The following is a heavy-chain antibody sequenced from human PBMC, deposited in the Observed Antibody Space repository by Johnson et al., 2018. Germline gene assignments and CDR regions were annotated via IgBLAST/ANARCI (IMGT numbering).Heavy chain of an antibody. CDR1: GFTFKKFV. V-gene: IGHV3-23*04. CDR2: IGGHDDDIVYADS. CDR3: AEDVGGLHKWECFQD. Sequence: VQLVESGGGLVQPGGSLRLSCAASGFTFKKFVMSWVRQAPGKGLEWVSTIGGHDDDIVYADSFYAESVKGRFTISRDNSKNTLYLQMNSLRVGESAIYYCAEDVGGLHKWECFQDWGQGTLVTVS. J-gene: IGHJ1*01. D-gene: IGHD2-15*01.